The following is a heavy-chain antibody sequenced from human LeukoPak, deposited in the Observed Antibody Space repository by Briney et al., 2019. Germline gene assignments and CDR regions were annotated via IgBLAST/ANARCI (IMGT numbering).Heavy chain of an antibody. Sequence: PGGSLRLSCSASVFTSSRYSMNWVRPARGKGLAWGSYISTTSSTIYYAHSVKGRLTISSDNAKNSLYLQMKSRRAEDTAVYYCARDNGDYWGQGTLVTVSS. CDR1: VFTSSRYS. CDR2: ISTTSSTI. J-gene: IGHJ4*02. V-gene: IGHV3-48*01. CDR3: ARDNGDY.